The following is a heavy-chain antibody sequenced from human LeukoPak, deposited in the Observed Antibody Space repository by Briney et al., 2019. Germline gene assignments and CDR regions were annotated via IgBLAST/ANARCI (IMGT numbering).Heavy chain of an antibody. CDR1: SGFA. V-gene: IGHV3-23*01. CDR3: AKGHRSSSSFFDF. D-gene: IGHD6-19*01. Sequence: PGGSLRLSCAAFSGFAMSWVRQAPGRGLEWVSAINGRGDDTYYLASVKGRFTISRDNPNNTLYLQMNSLRAEDTAVYYCAKGHRSSSSFFDFWGQGILVTVSS. J-gene: IGHJ4*02. CDR2: INGRGDDT.